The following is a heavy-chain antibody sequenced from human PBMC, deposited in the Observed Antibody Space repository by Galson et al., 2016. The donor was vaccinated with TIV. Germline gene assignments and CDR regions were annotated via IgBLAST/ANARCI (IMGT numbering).Heavy chain of an antibody. Sequence: SVKVSCKASGYTFTGYYIHYVRQAPGQGLEWVGWINPNSGDKNYAQKFQGRVTMTRETSISTAYLELSSLTSDDTAFYYCARARGPGYCDSTSCYGYYGMDVWGQGTTVTVSS. D-gene: IGHD2-2*03. CDR3: ARARGPGYCDSTSCYGYYGMDV. CDR2: INPNSGDK. V-gene: IGHV1-2*02. J-gene: IGHJ6*02. CDR1: GYTFTGYY.